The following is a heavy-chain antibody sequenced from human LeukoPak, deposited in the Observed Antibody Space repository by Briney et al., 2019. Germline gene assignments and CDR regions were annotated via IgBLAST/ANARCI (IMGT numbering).Heavy chain of an antibody. CDR3: ARIQSRIIAARPGNPAFDY. CDR2: ISTYNDNT. J-gene: IGHJ4*02. Sequence: ASVKVSCKASGYTFTSYDISWVRQAPGQGLEWMGWISTYNDNTHYAQKLQGRVTMTTDTSTSTVYMELKSLRSDDTAVYYSARIQSRIIAARPGNPAFDYWGRGTLVTVSS. D-gene: IGHD6-6*01. CDR1: GYTFTSYD. V-gene: IGHV1-18*01.